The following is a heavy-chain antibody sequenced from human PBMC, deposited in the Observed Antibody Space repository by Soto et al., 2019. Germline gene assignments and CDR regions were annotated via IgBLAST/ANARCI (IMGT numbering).Heavy chain of an antibody. J-gene: IGHJ4*02. D-gene: IGHD6-6*01. CDR3: ARVRAIAARPFLDY. CDR2: IKQDGSEK. Sequence: GGSLRLSCAASGFTFSSYWMSWVRQAPGKGLEWVANIKQDGSEKYYVDSVKGRFTISRDNAKNSLYLQMNSLRPEDTAVYYCARVRAIAARPFLDYWGQGTLVTVSS. V-gene: IGHV3-7*05. CDR1: GFTFSSYW.